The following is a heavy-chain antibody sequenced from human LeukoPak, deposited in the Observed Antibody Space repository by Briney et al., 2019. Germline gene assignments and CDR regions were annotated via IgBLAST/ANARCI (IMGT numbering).Heavy chain of an antibody. CDR2: INTAGDT. V-gene: IGHV3-13*01. J-gene: IGHJ6*02. CDR3: ARDPVPYGMDV. CDR1: GFTFSTYD. Sequence: GGSLRLSCAASGFTFSTYDMHWVRQATGKGLEWVSGINTAGDTYYPASVKGRFTISRENAKNSLYLQMNSLRAEDTAVYYCARDPVPYGMDVWGQGTTVTVSS. D-gene: IGHD6-6*01.